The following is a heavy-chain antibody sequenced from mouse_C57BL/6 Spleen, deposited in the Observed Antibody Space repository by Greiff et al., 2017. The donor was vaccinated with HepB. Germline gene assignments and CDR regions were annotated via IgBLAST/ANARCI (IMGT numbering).Heavy chain of an antibody. V-gene: IGHV3-8*01. J-gene: IGHJ2*01. Sequence: EVKLVESGPGLAKPSQTLSLTCSVTGYSITSDYWNWIRKFPGNKLEYMGYISYSGSTYYNPSLKSQISITRDTSKNQYYLQLNSVTTEDTATYYCARSDDGYYGWYYFDYWGQGTTLTVSS. CDR1: GYSITSDY. CDR3: ARSDDGYYGWYYFDY. D-gene: IGHD2-3*01. CDR2: ISYSGST.